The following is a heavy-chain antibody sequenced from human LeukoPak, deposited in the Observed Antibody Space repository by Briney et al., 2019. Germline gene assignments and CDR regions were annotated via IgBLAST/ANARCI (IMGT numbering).Heavy chain of an antibody. J-gene: IGHJ6*03. CDR1: GYIFTSYY. V-gene: IGHV1-46*01. CDR3: ARDRRYYYDSGYYDYYMDV. Sequence: ASVKVSCKASGYIFTSYYIHWVRQAPGQGLEWMGLINPSGGRINYAQKFQGRVTMTRDMSTSTAYMELRSLRSDDSAVYYCARDRRYYYDSGYYDYYMDVWGKGTTVTVSS. CDR2: INPSGGRI. D-gene: IGHD3-22*01.